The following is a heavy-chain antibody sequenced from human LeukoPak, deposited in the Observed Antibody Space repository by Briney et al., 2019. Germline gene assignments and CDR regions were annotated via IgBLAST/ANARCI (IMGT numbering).Heavy chain of an antibody. CDR2: IRYDGSNK. J-gene: IGHJ3*02. CDR3: ASQGVVVVAATGDAFDI. D-gene: IGHD2-15*01. Sequence: PGGSLRLSCAASGFTFSSYGMHWVRQAPGKGLEWVAFIRYDGSNKYYADSVKGRFTISRDNSKNTLYLQMNSLRAEDTAVYYCASQGVVVVAATGDAFDIWGQGTMVTVSS. CDR1: GFTFSSYG. V-gene: IGHV3-30*02.